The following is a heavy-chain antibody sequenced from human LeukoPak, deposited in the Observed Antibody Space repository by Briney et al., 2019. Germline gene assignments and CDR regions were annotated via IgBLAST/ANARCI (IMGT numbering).Heavy chain of an antibody. Sequence: GGSLRLSCAASGFVFTTYSMNWVRQAPGKGLEWVSSIDSSGTYIYYADSVKGRLTISRDNAKNSLYLQMNSLRAEDTAVYYCARDRSGVLLRRPFDYWGQGTLVTVSS. CDR3: ARDRSGVLLRRPFDY. J-gene: IGHJ4*02. CDR1: GFVFTTYS. CDR2: IDSSGTYI. D-gene: IGHD2-15*01. V-gene: IGHV3-21*01.